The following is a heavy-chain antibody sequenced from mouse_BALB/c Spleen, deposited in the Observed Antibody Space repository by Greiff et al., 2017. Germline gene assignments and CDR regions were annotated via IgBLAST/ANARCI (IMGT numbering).Heavy chain of an antibody. Sequence: VQLMESGAELVRSGASVKLSCTASGFNFNDYYMHWVKQRPEQGLEWIGLIDPENGDTEYAPKFQGKATMTADTSSNTAYLQLSSLTSEDTAVYYCNAPLRIRGYLEVGGAGTRVTVSS. CDR3: NAPLRIRGYLEV. CDR1: GFNFNDYY. D-gene: IGHD1-2*01. CDR2: IDPENGDT. J-gene: IGHJ1*01. V-gene: IGHV14-4*02.